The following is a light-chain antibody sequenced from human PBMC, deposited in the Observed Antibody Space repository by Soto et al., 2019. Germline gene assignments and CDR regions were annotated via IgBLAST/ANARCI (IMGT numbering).Light chain of an antibody. CDR3: QHYGSSLSIT. J-gene: IGKJ5*01. V-gene: IGKV3-20*01. Sequence: EIVLTQSPGTLSLSPGERATLSCRASQSVSSSDFAWYQQKPGQAPRLLIYDASSRATGIPARFSGSGSGTDFTLTVTSLEPEDFAVYYCQHYGSSLSITFGQGTRLEIK. CDR1: QSVSSSD. CDR2: DAS.